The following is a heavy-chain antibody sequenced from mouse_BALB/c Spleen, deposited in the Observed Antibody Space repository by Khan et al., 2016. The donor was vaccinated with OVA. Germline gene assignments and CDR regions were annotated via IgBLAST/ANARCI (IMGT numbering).Heavy chain of an antibody. D-gene: IGHD4-1*02. CDR3: AEDQVGRYYDY. Sequence: EVQVVESGGGLVQPGGSLRLSCATSGFTFTDYYMTWVRQPPGEALEWLGFIANKADDHRTEYSSSVRGGFTLSSDASQNILYLQVDTLRAEDSATYSCAEDQVGRYYDYWGQGTTLTVSS. CDR1: GFTFTDYY. CDR2: IANKADDHRT. V-gene: IGHV7-3*02. J-gene: IGHJ2*01.